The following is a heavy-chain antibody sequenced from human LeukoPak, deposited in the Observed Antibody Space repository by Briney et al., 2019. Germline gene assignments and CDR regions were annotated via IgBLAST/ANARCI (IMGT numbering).Heavy chain of an antibody. V-gene: IGHV3-49*04. J-gene: IGHJ4*02. CDR2: IRSKAYGGTT. Sequence: GGSLRLSCAASGFTFSSYSMNWVRQAPGKGLEWVGFIRSKAYGGTTEYAASVKGRFTISRDDSKSIAYLQMNSLKTEDTAVYYCTRKAYCSSTSCYTGYFDYWGQGTLVTVSS. CDR1: GFTFSSYS. D-gene: IGHD2-2*01. CDR3: TRKAYCSSTSCYTGYFDY.